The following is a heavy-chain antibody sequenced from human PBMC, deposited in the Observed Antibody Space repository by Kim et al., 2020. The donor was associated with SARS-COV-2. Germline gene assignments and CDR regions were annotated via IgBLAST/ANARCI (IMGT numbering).Heavy chain of an antibody. CDR2: ISWNSGSI. D-gene: IGHD5-12*01. J-gene: IGHJ4*02. Sequence: GGSLRLSCAASGFTFDDYAMHWVRQAPGKGLEWVSGISWNSGSIGYADSVKGRFTISRDNAKNSLYLQMNSLRAEDTALYYCAKDSSLRDGYNYVWAYYFDYWGQGTLVTVSS. V-gene: IGHV3-9*01. CDR3: AKDSSLRDGYNYVWAYYFDY. CDR1: GFTFDDYA.